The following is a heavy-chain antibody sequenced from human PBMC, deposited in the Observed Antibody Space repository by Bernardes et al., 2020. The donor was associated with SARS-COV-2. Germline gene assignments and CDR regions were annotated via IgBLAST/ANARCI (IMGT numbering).Heavy chain of an antibody. CDR2: MYPSGST. V-gene: IGHV4-39*01. J-gene: IGHJ6*02. CDR3: ARPRTDGSQSPFEGVDV. Sequence: SETLSLTCTVSGGSISSRIYYWGWIRQPPGKGLEWIGNMYPSGSTYYNPSLRSRVTISVDTSKNQFSLMLSSVTAADTAVYYCARPRTDGSQSPFEGVDVWGQGTTVTVSS. CDR1: GGSISSRIYY. D-gene: IGHD3-9*01.